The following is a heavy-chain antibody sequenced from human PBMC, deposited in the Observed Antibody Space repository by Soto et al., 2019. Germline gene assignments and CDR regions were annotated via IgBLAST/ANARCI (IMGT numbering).Heavy chain of an antibody. D-gene: IGHD2-15*01. CDR3: AREDIGLQG. J-gene: IGHJ4*02. Sequence: GGSLRLSCAASGFTFSSYEMNWVRQAPGKGMEWVSYISSSGSTIYYADSVKGRFTISRDNAKNSLYLQMNSLRAEDTAVYDCAREDIGLQGWGQGTLVTVSS. CDR2: ISSSGSTI. V-gene: IGHV3-48*03. CDR1: GFTFSSYE.